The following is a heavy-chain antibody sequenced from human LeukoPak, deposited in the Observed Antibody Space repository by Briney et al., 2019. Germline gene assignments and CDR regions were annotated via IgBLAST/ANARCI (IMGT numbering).Heavy chain of an antibody. D-gene: IGHD6-13*01. Sequence: GGSLRLSCAVSGFTFSSYWMYWVRQAPGGGLVWVSGINSDGSSSSYADSVEGRFTISRENAKNSLYHQMNSLRAGDTAVYYCARAPRGGSSWYGQSVYYFDYWGQGTLVTVSS. CDR3: ARAPRGGSSWYGQSVYYFDY. V-gene: IGHV3-74*01. CDR1: GFTFSSYW. J-gene: IGHJ4*02. CDR2: INSDGSSS.